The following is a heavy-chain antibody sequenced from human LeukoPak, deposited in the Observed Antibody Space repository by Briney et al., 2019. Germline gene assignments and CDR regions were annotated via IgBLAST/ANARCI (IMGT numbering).Heavy chain of an antibody. J-gene: IGHJ4*02. V-gene: IGHV4-34*01. CDR2: INHSGST. Sequence: SETLSLTCAVYGGSFSGYYWSWIRQPPGKGLEWIGEINHSGSTNYNPSLKSRVTISVDTSENQFSLKLSSVTAADTAVYYCANSGYDPFYFDYWGQGTLVTVSS. D-gene: IGHD5-12*01. CDR3: ANSGYDPFYFDY. CDR1: GGSFSGYY.